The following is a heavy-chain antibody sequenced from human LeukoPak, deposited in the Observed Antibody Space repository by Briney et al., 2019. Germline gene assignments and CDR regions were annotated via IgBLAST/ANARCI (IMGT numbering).Heavy chain of an antibody. CDR3: ATDGAAWSRSY. CDR2: ISRSSTSI. Sequence: GGSLRLSCAASGFTFTTYGMTWVRQAPGEGLEWVSTISRSSTSIFYAHSVKGRFTISRDDAKNSVSLQMSSLRVEDTAVYYCATDGAAWSRSYWGQGTLVTVSS. CDR1: GFTFTTYG. V-gene: IGHV3-21*01. D-gene: IGHD2-8*02. J-gene: IGHJ4*02.